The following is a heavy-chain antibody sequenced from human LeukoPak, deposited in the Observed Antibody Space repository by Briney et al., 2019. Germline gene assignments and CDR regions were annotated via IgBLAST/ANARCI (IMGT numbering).Heavy chain of an antibody. CDR2: INRNGDKT. Sequence: PGGSLRLSCAASGFTFDNYAMTWVRHAPGKGLEWVFSINRNGDKTKYADSVKGRFTISRDNAKSSLYLQMNSLRAEDTALYYCARTDWTNWNFDLWGRGTLVTVSS. V-gene: IGHV3-20*04. J-gene: IGHJ2*01. D-gene: IGHD3/OR15-3a*01. CDR1: GFTFDNYA. CDR3: ARTDWTNWNFDL.